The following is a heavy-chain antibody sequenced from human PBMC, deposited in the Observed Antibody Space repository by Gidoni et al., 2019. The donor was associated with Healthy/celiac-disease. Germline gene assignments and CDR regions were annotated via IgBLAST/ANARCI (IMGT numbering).Heavy chain of an antibody. CDR2: ISGSGGST. Sequence: EVQLLESGGGLVQPGGSLRLPCSASGFPFSSYAMGWVRQAPGKGLEWVSAISGSGGSTYYADSVKGRFTISRDNSKNTLYLQMNSLRAEDTAVYYCAKDPSRSWYFDYWGQGTLVTVSS. J-gene: IGHJ4*02. CDR3: AKDPSRSWYFDY. D-gene: IGHD6-13*01. V-gene: IGHV3-23*01. CDR1: GFPFSSYA.